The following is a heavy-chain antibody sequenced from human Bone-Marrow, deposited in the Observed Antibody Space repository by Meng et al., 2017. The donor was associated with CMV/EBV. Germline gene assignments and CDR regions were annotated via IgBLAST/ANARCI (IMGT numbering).Heavy chain of an antibody. Sequence: GESLKISCTASGFIFSSFEMNWVRQAPGKGLEWISHISTGSTIHYADSVKGRFTISRDNAKNSLYLQMNSLRAEDTAVYYCARDVYNFWSGSYYGLDVCGQGTTATVSS. D-gene: IGHD3-3*01. V-gene: IGHV3-48*03. CDR3: ARDVYNFWSGSYYGLDV. CDR1: GFIFSSFE. J-gene: IGHJ6*02. CDR2: ISTGSTI.